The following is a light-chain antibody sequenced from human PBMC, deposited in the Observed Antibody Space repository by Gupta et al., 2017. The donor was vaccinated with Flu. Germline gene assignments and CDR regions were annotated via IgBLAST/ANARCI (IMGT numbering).Light chain of an antibody. V-gene: IGLV2-14*01. CDR2: EVS. CDR3: SSFTTSKTWV. Sequence: QSALTQPSSVSGSPGQSITISCTGTSSDVGAYTYVPWFRQDPGKAPKLMIYEVSNRPSGVSNRFSGSQSGNTASLTISGIQAEDEADYYCSSFTTSKTWVFGGGTKVTV. J-gene: IGLJ3*02. CDR1: SSDVGAYTY.